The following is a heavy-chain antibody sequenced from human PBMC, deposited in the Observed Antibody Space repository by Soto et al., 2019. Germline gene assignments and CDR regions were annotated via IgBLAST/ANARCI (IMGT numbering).Heavy chain of an antibody. Sequence: PGGSLRLSCAASGFTFSSYAMSWVRQAPTKGLEWVAAISGSGGTTLYADSLKGRFTISRDNSKNTLYLQMNSLRGEDTARYYCAKEFGGPPDYFDYWGQGTLVTV. J-gene: IGHJ4*01. D-gene: IGHD3-16*01. V-gene: IGHV3-23*01. CDR3: AKEFGGPPDYFDY. CDR2: ISGSGGTT. CDR1: GFTFSSYA.